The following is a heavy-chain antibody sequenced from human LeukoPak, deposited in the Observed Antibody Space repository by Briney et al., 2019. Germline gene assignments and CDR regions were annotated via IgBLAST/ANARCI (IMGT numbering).Heavy chain of an antibody. Sequence: SETLSLTCTVSGGSISSYYWRWIRQPPGKGLEWIGYIYYSGSTNYNPSLKSRVTISVDTSKNQFSLKLSSVTAADTAVYYCARGFLYYYYMDVWGKGTTVTISS. CDR1: GGSISSYY. J-gene: IGHJ6*03. CDR2: IYYSGST. V-gene: IGHV4-59*01. D-gene: IGHD2/OR15-2a*01. CDR3: ARGFLYYYYMDV.